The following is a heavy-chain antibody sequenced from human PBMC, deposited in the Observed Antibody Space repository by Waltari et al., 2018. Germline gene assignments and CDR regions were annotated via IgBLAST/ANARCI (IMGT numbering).Heavy chain of an antibody. D-gene: IGHD2-15*01. J-gene: IGHJ4*02. CDR2: ISNSGDMT. CDR3: ASAPRPMVSAPFDY. CDR1: GFSDYT. V-gene: IGHV3-23*04. Sequence: EVQLVESGGGLVQPGGSLRLSCSVFGFSDYTMAWVRQAPGKGLEWVSGISNSGDMTSYADSVKGRFTISRDTSKNTLFLQMNGLRAEDTAIYYCASAPRPMVSAPFDYWGQGVLVTVSS.